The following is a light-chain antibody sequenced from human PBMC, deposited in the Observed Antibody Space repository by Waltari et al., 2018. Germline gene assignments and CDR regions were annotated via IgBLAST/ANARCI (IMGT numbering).Light chain of an antibody. CDR3: QHYVRLPAT. V-gene: IGKV3-20*01. CDR1: QSVSRS. J-gene: IGKJ1*01. CDR2: GAS. Sequence: IVLTQSPGTLSLSPGERATLSCRASQSVSRSLAWYQHKPGQAPKLLIYGASTRATGIPDRFTGSGSGIDFSLTISSLEPEDFAIYFCQHYVRLPATFGQGTKVEIK.